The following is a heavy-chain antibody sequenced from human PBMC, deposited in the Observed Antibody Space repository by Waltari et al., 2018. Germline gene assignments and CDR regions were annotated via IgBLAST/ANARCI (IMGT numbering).Heavy chain of an antibody. J-gene: IGHJ3*02. CDR2: INTNTGNP. V-gene: IGHV7-4-1*02. Sequence: QVQLVQSGSELKKPGASVKVSCKASGNTFTNYGLNWLRQAPGQGLEWMGWINTNTGNPTYAQGFTGRFVFSLDTSVSTAYLQISSLKVEDTAMYYCARDRHPDAFDIWGQGTMVTVSS. CDR1: GNTFTNYG. CDR3: ARDRHPDAFDI.